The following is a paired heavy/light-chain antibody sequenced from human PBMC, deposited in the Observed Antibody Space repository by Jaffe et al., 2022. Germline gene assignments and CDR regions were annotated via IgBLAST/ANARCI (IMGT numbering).Heavy chain of an antibody. D-gene: IGHD5-18*01. CDR2: IGGSGNSI. J-gene: IGHJ4*02. V-gene: IGHV3-48*03. CDR3: ALQEGSVQLFLEY. CDR1: GFGFSNYE. Sequence: EVQLLESGGDLLQPGGSLRLSCSASGFGFSNYEMNWVRQAPGKGLEWIANIGGSGNSIYYANSVKGRFTISRDNAKSTLFLQMDSLRVEDTAVYYCALQEGSVQLFLEYWGPGTLVTVSS.
Light chain of an antibody. CDR1: SLRNFY. J-gene: IGLJ3*02. Sequence: SSELTQDPTVSVALGQTVRITCQGDSLRNFYASWYQQKPGQAPVLVIYGRDKRPSGIPDRFSGSSSGNTASLSITGAQAEDEADYYCSSRDTSGNHPVFGGGTKLTVL. CDR2: GRD. CDR3: SSRDTSGNHPV. V-gene: IGLV3-19*01.